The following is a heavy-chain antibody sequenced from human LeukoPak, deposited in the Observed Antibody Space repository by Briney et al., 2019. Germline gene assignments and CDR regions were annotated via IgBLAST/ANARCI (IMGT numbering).Heavy chain of an antibody. Sequence: PGGSLRLSCTASGFIFNTYIMNWVRQAPGKGLEWISYINSGSSITQYADSVTGRFTISRDNARNSLYLQMNSLRAEDTAVYFCARSRYDSYGYFFCDYWGQGTLVTVSS. CDR3: ARSRYDSYGYFFCDY. J-gene: IGHJ4*02. V-gene: IGHV3-48*01. CDR2: INSGSSIT. CDR1: GFIFNTYI. D-gene: IGHD5-18*01.